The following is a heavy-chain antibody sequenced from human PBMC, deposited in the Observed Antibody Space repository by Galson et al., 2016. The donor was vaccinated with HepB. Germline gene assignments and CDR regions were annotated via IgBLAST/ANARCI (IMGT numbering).Heavy chain of an antibody. D-gene: IGHD1-26*01. Sequence: SLRLSCAASGFTFRDYPMSWVRQAPGKGLEWVSDISRTGDNPLYADSVKGRLTMSRDNSKDTVYLEMNNLRVEDTAVYYCAIGAMGATWRNWGQGTLVTVSS. J-gene: IGHJ4*02. CDR1: GFTFRDYP. CDR3: AIGAMGATWRN. V-gene: IGHV3-23*01. CDR2: ISRTGDNP.